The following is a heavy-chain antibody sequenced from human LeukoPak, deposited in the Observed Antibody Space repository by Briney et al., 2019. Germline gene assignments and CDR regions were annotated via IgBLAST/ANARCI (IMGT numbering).Heavy chain of an antibody. CDR2: TYYKSKWYN. CDR3: ARDPAVQLERRAPYYYYYMDV. CDR1: GDSVSINSAA. V-gene: IGHV6-1*01. D-gene: IGHD1-1*01. Sequence: SQTLSLTCAISGDSVSINSAAWDWIRQSPSRGLEWLGRTYYKSKWYNDYAVSVKSRITINPDTSKNQISLQLNSVTPEDTAVYYCARDPAVQLERRAPYYYYYMDVWGKGTTVTVSS. J-gene: IGHJ6*03.